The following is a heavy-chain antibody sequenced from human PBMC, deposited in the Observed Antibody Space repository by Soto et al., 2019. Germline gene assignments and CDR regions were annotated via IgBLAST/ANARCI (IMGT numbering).Heavy chain of an antibody. D-gene: IGHD6-13*01. CDR2: TYYRSKWYN. CDR3: ARDLGSSWIPHWFDP. CDR1: GDSVSSNSAA. J-gene: IGHJ5*02. V-gene: IGHV6-1*01. Sequence: PSQTLSRTCALSGDSVSSNSAAWNWIRQSPSRGLEWLGRTYYRSKWYNDYAVSVKSRITINPDTSKNQFSLQLNSVTPEDTAVYYCARDLGSSWIPHWFDPWGQGTPVTVSS.